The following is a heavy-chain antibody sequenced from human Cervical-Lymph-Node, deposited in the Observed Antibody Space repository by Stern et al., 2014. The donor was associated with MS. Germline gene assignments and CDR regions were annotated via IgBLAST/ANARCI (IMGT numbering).Heavy chain of an antibody. Sequence: QVQLVQSGAELEKPASSLKLTCTASGGTFSSYAISWVRQPPGQGLEWMGGILPIFGTANYAQKFQGRVTITADESTSTAYMELSSLRSEDTAVYYCARGELKEGLVRGMDVWGQGTTVTVSS. CDR2: ILPIFGTA. CDR3: ARGELKEGLVRGMDV. V-gene: IGHV1-69*01. CDR1: GGTFSSYA. D-gene: IGHD1-26*01. J-gene: IGHJ6*02.